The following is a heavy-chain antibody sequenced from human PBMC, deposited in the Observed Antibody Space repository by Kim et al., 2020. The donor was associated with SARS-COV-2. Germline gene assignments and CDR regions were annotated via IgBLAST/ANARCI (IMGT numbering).Heavy chain of an antibody. CDR2: ISYDGSNK. J-gene: IGHJ4*02. V-gene: IGHV3-30*18. CDR1: GFTFSSYG. D-gene: IGHD3-10*01. Sequence: GGSLRLSCAASGFTFSSYGMHWVRQAPGKGLEWVAVISYDGSNKYYADSVKGRFTISRDNSKNTLYLQMNSLRAEDTAVYYCAKGRRGSIGYWGQGTLVTVSS. CDR3: AKGRRGSIGY.